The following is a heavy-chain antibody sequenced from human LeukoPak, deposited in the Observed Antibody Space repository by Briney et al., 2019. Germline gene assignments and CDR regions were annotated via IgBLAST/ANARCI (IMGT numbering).Heavy chain of an antibody. CDR2: INPSGGST. V-gene: IGHV1-46*01. Sequence: GASVTVSCKASRYIFTSHYMHWVRQPAGQGLEWMGLINPSGGSTSYVQKFQGRVTMTRDTSTSTVYMELSSLRSEDTAVYYCATPTDYRNDRLAGYWGQGTLVTVSS. D-gene: IGHD4-11*01. CDR3: ATPTDYRNDRLAGY. J-gene: IGHJ4*02. CDR1: RYIFTSHY.